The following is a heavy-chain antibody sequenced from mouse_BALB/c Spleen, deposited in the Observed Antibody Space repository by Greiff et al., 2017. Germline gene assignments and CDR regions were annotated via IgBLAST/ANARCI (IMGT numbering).Heavy chain of an antibody. J-gene: IGHJ2*01. V-gene: IGHV14-1*02. Sequence: VQLQQSGAELVRPGALVKLSCKASGFNIKDYYMHWVKQRPEQGLEWIGWIDPENGNTIYDPKFQGKASITADTSSNTAYLQLSSLTSEDTAVYYCARITSVVASCYFDYWGQGTTLTVSS. CDR3: ARITSVVASCYFDY. CDR2: IDPENGNT. D-gene: IGHD1-1*01. CDR1: GFNIKDYY.